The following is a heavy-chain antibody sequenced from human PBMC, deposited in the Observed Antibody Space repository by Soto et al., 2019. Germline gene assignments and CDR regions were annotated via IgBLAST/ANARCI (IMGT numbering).Heavy chain of an antibody. CDR3: AREWCTNGVCYDLYYYYGMDV. CDR2: INPSGGST. CDR1: GYTFPSAG. V-gene: IGHV1-46*01. D-gene: IGHD2-8*01. J-gene: IGHJ6*02. Sequence: ASVKVSCKASGYTFPSAGISWVRQAPGQGLEWMGIINPSGGSTSYAQKFQGRVTMTRDTSTSTVYMELSSLRSEDTAVYYCAREWCTNGVCYDLYYYYGMDVWGQGTTVTVSS.